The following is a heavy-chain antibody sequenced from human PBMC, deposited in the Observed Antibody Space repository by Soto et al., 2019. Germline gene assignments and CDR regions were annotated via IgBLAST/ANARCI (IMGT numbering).Heavy chain of an antibody. CDR1: GFTFSNYW. J-gene: IGHJ4*02. V-gene: IGHV3-7*05. CDR2: IKVDGSEK. Sequence: EVQLVESGGGFVQPGGSLRLSCAASGFTFSNYWMSWVRQAPGKGLEWVANIKVDGSEKYYVDSVKGRFTISRDNAKNSLYLQMDSLRAEDTAVYYCAGVAVRGQGTLVTVSS. D-gene: IGHD6-19*01. CDR3: AGVAV.